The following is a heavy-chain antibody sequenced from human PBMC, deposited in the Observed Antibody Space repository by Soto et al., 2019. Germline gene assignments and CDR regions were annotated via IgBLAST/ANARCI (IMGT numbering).Heavy chain of an antibody. CDR2: ISTYSGDT. CDR3: ARRHGPTSSENWFDP. Sequence: GASVKVSCKASGYTFFTYDISWVRQAPGQGLEWMGWISTYSGDTKYAQKFQGRVTMTTDTSTTTAYLELRSLRSDDTAVYYCARRHGPTSSENWFDPWGQGTLATVSS. V-gene: IGHV1-18*01. CDR1: GYTFFTYD. J-gene: IGHJ5*02. D-gene: IGHD3-16*01.